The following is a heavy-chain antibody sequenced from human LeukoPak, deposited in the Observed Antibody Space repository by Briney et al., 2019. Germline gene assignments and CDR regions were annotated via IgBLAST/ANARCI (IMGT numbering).Heavy chain of an antibody. CDR2: INSDGSST. J-gene: IGHJ4*02. CDR3: ARGARYYYDSSGYYFLNY. Sequence: GGSLRLSCAASGFTFSSYWMHWVRQAPGKGLVWVSRINSDGSSTSYADSVKGRFTISRDNAKNTLYLQMNSLRAEDTAVYYCARGARYYYDSSGYYFLNYWGQGTLVTVSS. V-gene: IGHV3-74*01. D-gene: IGHD3-22*01. CDR1: GFTFSSYW.